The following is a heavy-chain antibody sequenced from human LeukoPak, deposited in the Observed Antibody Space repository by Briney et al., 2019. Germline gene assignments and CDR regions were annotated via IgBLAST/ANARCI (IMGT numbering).Heavy chain of an antibody. V-gene: IGHV3-23*01. CDR2: ISGSGGST. J-gene: IGHJ4*02. Sequence: GGSLRLSCAASGFTFSSYAMSWVRQAPGKGLEWVSAISGSGGSTYYADSVKGRFTISRDNSKNTLYLQMNSLRAEDTAVYYCARSRRDPYYFDYWGQGTLVTVSS. CDR3: ARSRRDPYYFDY. CDR1: GFTFSSYA.